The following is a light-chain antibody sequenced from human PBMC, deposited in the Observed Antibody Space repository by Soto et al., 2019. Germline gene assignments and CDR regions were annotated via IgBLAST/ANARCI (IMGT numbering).Light chain of an antibody. CDR3: QQYNNWPPLT. CDR1: QSVRSN. CDR2: GAS. J-gene: IGKJ4*01. V-gene: IGKV3-15*01. Sequence: EIVMTQSPATLSVSPGERATLSCRASQSVRSNLAWYQQKPSQAPRLLIYGASTRATGIPARFSGSGSGTELTLTISSLQSEDFEVYYCQQYNNWPPLTFGGGTKVEIK.